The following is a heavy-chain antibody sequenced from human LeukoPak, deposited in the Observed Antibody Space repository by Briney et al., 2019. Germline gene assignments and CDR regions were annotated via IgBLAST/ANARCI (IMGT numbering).Heavy chain of an antibody. CDR1: GFTFSSYS. J-gene: IGHJ4*02. CDR2: ISSSSSYI. V-gene: IGHV3-21*01. D-gene: IGHD5-18*01. Sequence: GGSLRLSCAASGFTFSSYSMNWVRQAPGKGLEWVSSISSSSSYIYYADSVKGRFTISRDNAKNSLYLQMNSLRAEDTAVYYCARGERGQLSFDHWGQGTLVTVSS. CDR3: ARGERGQLSFDH.